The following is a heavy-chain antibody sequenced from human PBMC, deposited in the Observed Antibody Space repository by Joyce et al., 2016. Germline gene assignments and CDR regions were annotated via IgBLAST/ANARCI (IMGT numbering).Heavy chain of an antibody. J-gene: IGHJ4*02. V-gene: IGHV5-51*01. CDR3: ATSPGLRVVNDH. Sequence: EAQLVQSGAEVKKPGESLKISCKGSGYSLRNNWVGWVRQMPGKGLEWMGIIFPGDGDTRYSPSFQGLVTISADKSINTAYLQWSSLKASDTAMYYCATSPGLRVVNDHWGQGSLVIVSS. CDR1: GYSLRNNW. CDR2: IFPGDGDT. D-gene: IGHD3-3*01.